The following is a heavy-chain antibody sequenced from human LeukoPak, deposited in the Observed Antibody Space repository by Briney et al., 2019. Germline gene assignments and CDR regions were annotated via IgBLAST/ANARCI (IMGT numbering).Heavy chain of an antibody. Sequence: PSETLSLTCAVYGGSFSGYYWSWIRQPPGKGLEWLGEINHSGSTNYNPSLKSRVTISVDTSKNQFSLKLSSVTAADTAVYYCARVDYGDHSKDFDYWGQGTLVTVSS. CDR3: ARVDYGDHSKDFDY. CDR1: GGSFSGYY. J-gene: IGHJ4*02. V-gene: IGHV4-34*01. D-gene: IGHD4/OR15-4a*01. CDR2: INHSGST.